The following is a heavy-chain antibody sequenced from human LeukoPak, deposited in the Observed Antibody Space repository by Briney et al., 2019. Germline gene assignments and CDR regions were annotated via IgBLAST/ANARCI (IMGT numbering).Heavy chain of an antibody. Sequence: PSETLSLTCTVSGGSISSSTYYWGWIRQPPGKGLEWIGYIYYSGSTYYNPSLKSRVTISVDTSKNQFSLKLSSVTAADTAVYYCARAVGVGATTDYWGQGTLVTVSS. CDR2: IYYSGST. J-gene: IGHJ4*02. CDR1: GGSISSSTYY. D-gene: IGHD1-26*01. CDR3: ARAVGVGATTDY. V-gene: IGHV4-30-4*08.